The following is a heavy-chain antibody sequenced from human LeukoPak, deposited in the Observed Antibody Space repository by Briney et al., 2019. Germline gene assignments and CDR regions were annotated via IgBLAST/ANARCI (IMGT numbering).Heavy chain of an antibody. CDR1: GYSFSGGYY. Sequence: SETLSLTCAVSGYSFSGGYYWGWVRQAPGKGLEWIGNVYHIGTTYINPSLRTRVTLSVATSKKQFFVTLRSVPAADTAVYYCVNLQPGGAFDIWGQGTMVTVSS. CDR3: VNLQPGGAFDI. D-gene: IGHD4-11*01. J-gene: IGHJ3*02. CDR2: VYHIGTT. V-gene: IGHV4-38-2*01.